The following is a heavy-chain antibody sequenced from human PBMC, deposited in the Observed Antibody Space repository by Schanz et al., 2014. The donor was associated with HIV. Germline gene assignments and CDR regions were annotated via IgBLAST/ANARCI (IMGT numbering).Heavy chain of an antibody. CDR3: AKETEQLRYLGYFDY. J-gene: IGHJ4*02. CDR1: GFRFNDFA. Sequence: EVQIVESGGGVVQPGRSLRLSCAASGFRFNDFAVHWVRQTPEKGLEWVSGISWNSGSIGYADSVKGRFTISRDNAKNSLYLQMNSLRAEDTALYYCAKETEQLRYLGYFDYWGQGTLVTVSS. V-gene: IGHV3-9*01. CDR2: ISWNSGSI. D-gene: IGHD3-9*01.